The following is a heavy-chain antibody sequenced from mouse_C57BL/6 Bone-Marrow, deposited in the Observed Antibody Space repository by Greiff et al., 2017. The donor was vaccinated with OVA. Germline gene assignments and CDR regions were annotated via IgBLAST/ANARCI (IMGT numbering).Heavy chain of an antibody. Sequence: EVKLMESGGGLVQPGGSLSLSCAASGFTFTDYYMSWVRQPPGKALEWLGFIRNKANGYTTEYSASVKGRFTISRDNSQSILYLQMNALRAEDSATYYCARSDGYYPWFAYWGQGTLVTVSA. D-gene: IGHD2-3*01. V-gene: IGHV7-3*01. J-gene: IGHJ3*01. CDR2: IRNKANGYTT. CDR1: GFTFTDYY. CDR3: ARSDGYYPWFAY.